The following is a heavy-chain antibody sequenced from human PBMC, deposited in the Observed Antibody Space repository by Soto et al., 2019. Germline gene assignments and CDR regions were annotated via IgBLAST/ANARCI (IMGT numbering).Heavy chain of an antibody. CDR3: VRMRRGDCYTFGY. V-gene: IGHV3-74*01. Sequence: EVQLVESGGGSVQPGGSLRLSCTASGFTLSNYWMHWVRQAPGKGLVWVSRINTDGSTTTYADSVKGRFTISRDNAKNTLYLQMNSLRDEDTAVYYCVRMRRGDCYTFGYWGQGTLVTVSS. D-gene: IGHD2-21*01. CDR1: GFTLSNYW. CDR2: INTDGSTT. J-gene: IGHJ4*02.